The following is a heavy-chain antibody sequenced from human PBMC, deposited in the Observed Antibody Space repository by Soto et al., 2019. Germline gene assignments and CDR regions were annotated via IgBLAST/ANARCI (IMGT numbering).Heavy chain of an antibody. Sequence: QITLKESGPTLVKPTQTLTLTCTFSGFSLSTSGVHVGWIRQPPGKALEWLALIYWDDDKRYSPYLKSRLTITKDTSKNQVVLTMTNMDPVDTATYCCAHAGNKAPAGFYFDFWGQGALVTVSS. D-gene: IGHD6-13*01. J-gene: IGHJ4*02. CDR2: IYWDDDK. CDR1: GFSLSTSGVH. V-gene: IGHV2-5*02. CDR3: AHAGNKAPAGFYFDF.